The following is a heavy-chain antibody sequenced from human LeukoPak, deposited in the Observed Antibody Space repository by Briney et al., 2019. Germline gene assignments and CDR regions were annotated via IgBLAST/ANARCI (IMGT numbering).Heavy chain of an antibody. V-gene: IGHV4-39*01. Sequence: SETLSLTCTLSGGSVSSSNYYWGWIRQPPGKGLEWIGDIYRSGSIYYNPSLKSRVSMSVDTSENQFSLELTSVTAADTAVYYCARRRYYDSTGYLDWGQGTLVTVSS. D-gene: IGHD3-22*01. CDR1: GGSVSSSNYY. J-gene: IGHJ1*01. CDR3: ARRRYYDSTGYLD. CDR2: IYRSGSI.